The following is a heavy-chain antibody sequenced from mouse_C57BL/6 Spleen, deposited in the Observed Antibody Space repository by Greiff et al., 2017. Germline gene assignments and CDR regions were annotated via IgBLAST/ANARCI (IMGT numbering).Heavy chain of an antibody. Sequence: DVMLVESGGGLVKPGGSLKLSCAASGFTFSDYGMHWVRQAPEKGLEWVAYISSGRSTIYYADTVKGRFTISSDNAKNTLFLQMTSLRSEDTAMYYCAKDFITTVVADYWGQGTSVTVSS. CDR3: AKDFITTVVADY. CDR2: ISSGRSTI. D-gene: IGHD1-1*01. J-gene: IGHJ4*01. CDR1: GFTFSDYG. V-gene: IGHV5-17*01.